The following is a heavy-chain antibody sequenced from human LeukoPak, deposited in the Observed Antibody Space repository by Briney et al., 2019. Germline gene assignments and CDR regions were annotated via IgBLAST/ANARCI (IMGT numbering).Heavy chain of an antibody. V-gene: IGHV3-23*01. CDR3: ATPAGFGELFYFDY. D-gene: IGHD3-10*01. CDR1: GFTFSSYA. J-gene: IGHJ4*02. CDR2: ISGSGGST. Sequence: PGGSLRLSCAASGFTFSSYAMIWVRQAPGKGLEWVSAISGSGGSTYYADSVKGWFTISRDNSKNTLYLQMNSLRAEDTAVYYCATPAGFGELFYFDYWGQGTLVTVSS.